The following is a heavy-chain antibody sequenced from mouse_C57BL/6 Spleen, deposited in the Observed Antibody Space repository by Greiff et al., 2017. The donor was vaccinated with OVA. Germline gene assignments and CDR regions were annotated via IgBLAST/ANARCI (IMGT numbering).Heavy chain of an antibody. Sequence: VHLVESGPGLVAPSQSLSITCTVSGFSFTSYGVDWVRQPPGKGLEWLGVIWGGGSTNYNSALMSRLSISKDNSKSHVFLKMNSLQTDDTAMYYCDKHRDRDDDGYYAWYVDDWGTGTTVTVSS. J-gene: IGHJ1*03. D-gene: IGHD2-3*01. V-gene: IGHV2-9*01. CDR3: DKHRDRDDDGYYAWYVDD. CDR2: IWGGGST. CDR1: GFSFTSYG.